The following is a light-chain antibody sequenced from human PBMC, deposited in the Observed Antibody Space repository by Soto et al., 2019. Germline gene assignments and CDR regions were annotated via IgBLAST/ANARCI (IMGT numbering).Light chain of an antibody. V-gene: IGKV3-20*01. CDR1: QSVSSSY. CDR3: QQYGSSRRT. CDR2: GAS. J-gene: IGKJ1*01. Sequence: EIVLTQSPGTLSLSPGERATLSCRASQSVSSSYLAWYQQKPGQDPRLLIYGASSRATGIPDRFSGSGSGTDLTITISRLESEDFAVYYCQQYGSSRRTFGQGTKVEIK.